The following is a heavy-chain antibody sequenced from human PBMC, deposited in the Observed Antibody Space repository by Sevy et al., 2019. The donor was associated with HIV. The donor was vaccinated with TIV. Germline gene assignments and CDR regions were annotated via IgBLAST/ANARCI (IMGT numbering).Heavy chain of an antibody. Sequence: GGSLRLSCAASGFTFSNYGMHWVRQAPGKGLEWVAVIWYDRGNKYYADSVKGRFTISRDNSKNTLYLQINSLRAEDTAVYYCARDPVLKVTTYYYYYMDVWGKGTTVTVSS. CDR3: ARDPVLKVTTYYYYYMDV. V-gene: IGHV3-33*01. CDR2: IWYDRGNK. CDR1: GFTFSNYG. D-gene: IGHD4-4*01. J-gene: IGHJ6*03.